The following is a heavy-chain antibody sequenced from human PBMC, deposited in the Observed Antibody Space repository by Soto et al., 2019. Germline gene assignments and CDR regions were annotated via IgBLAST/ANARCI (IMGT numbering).Heavy chain of an antibody. D-gene: IGHD2-15*01. V-gene: IGHV4-34*01. J-gene: IGHJ4*02. CDR1: GGRFGGYY. CDR3: ARGIGGTSDY. Sequence: SVTLSLTCAAHGGRFGGYYWSWIRQPPGKGLEWIGEINYSGNTNYTPSLKSRVTISVDTSKKHFSLKLSSVTAADTAVYYCARGIGGTSDYWGQGTLVTVS. CDR2: INYSGNT.